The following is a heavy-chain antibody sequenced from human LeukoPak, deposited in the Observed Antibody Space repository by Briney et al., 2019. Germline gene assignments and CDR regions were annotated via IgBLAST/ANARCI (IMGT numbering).Heavy chain of an antibody. Sequence: PGGSLRLSCAASGFTFDDYAMHWVRQAPGKGLEWVSVISWNSGSIGYADSVKGRFTISRDNAKNSLYLQMNSLRAEDMALYYCAKDTGNSSGWGVDYWGQGTLVTVSS. J-gene: IGHJ4*02. CDR2: ISWNSGSI. V-gene: IGHV3-9*03. CDR3: AKDTGNSSGWGVDY. CDR1: GFTFDDYA. D-gene: IGHD6-19*01.